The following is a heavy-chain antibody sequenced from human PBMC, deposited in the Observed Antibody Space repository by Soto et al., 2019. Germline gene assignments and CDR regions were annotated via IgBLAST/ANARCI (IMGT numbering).Heavy chain of an antibody. Sequence: AAVMFSFKASGYTFTGYYMHWVRRAPGQGLEWMGWINPNSGGTNYAQKFQGRVKMTRDTSISTAYMELSRLRSDDTAVYYCARDRWELLRAVDIGGQGTMVTV. V-gene: IGHV1-2*02. CDR3: ARDRWELLRAVDI. J-gene: IGHJ3*02. CDR2: INPNSGGT. CDR1: GYTFTGYY. D-gene: IGHD1-26*01.